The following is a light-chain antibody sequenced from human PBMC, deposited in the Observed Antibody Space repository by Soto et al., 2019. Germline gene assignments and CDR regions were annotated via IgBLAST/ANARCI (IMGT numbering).Light chain of an antibody. J-gene: IGKJ3*01. CDR3: QQANSFPPT. CDR1: QSISNW. Sequence: DIQMTQSPSTLSASVGDRVTITCRASQSISNWLAWYQQKPGKAPKLLIYAASSLQSGVPSRFSGSGSGTDFTLTISSLQPEDFATYYCQQANSFPPTFGPGTKVDIK. V-gene: IGKV1-12*01. CDR2: AAS.